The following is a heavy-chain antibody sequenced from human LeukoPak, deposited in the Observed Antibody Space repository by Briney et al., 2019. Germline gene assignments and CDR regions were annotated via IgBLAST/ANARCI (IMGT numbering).Heavy chain of an antibody. V-gene: IGHV3-11*01. CDR2: ISSSGSTI. J-gene: IGHJ4*02. CDR1: GFTFSSYW. CDR3: ARVGSYYYGSGSYPVPDY. Sequence: PGGSLRLSCAASGFTFSSYWMSWIRQAPGKGLEWVSYISSSGSTIYYADSVKGRFTISRDNAKNSLYLQMNSLRAEDTAVYYCARVGSYYYGSGSYPVPDYWGQGTLVTVSS. D-gene: IGHD3-10*01.